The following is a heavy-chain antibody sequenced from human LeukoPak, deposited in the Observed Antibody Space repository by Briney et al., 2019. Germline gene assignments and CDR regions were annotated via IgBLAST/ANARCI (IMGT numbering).Heavy chain of an antibody. CDR1: GFTFDDYA. J-gene: IGHJ6*02. CDR3: ARDGYYGMDV. Sequence: GGSLRLSCAASGFTFDDYAMHWVRQAPGKGLEWVSGISWNSGSIGYADSVKGRFTISRDNAKNSLYLQMNSLRAEDTAVYYCARDGYYGMDVWGQGTTVTVSS. CDR2: ISWNSGSI. V-gene: IGHV3-9*01.